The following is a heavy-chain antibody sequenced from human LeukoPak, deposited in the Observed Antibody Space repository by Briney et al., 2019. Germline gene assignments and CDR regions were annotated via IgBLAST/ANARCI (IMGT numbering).Heavy chain of an antibody. V-gene: IGHV3-30*02. CDR3: ARFGYSGWNLEY. CDR1: GFTFSSYG. CDR2: IRYDGSNK. J-gene: IGHJ4*02. D-gene: IGHD5-12*01. Sequence: PGGSLRLSCAASGFTFSSYGMHWVRQAPGKGLEWVAFIRYDGSNKYYADSVKGRFTISRDNSKNTLYLQMNSLRAEDTAVYYCARFGYSGWNLEYWGQGTLVTVSS.